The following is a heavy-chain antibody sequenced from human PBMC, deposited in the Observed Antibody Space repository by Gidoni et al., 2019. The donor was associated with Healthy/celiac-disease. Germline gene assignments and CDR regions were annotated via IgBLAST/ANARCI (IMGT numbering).Heavy chain of an antibody. Sequence: EVQLLESGGGLVQPGGSLRLSCAASGFTFSSYAMSWVRQAPGKGLEWVSAISGSGGSTYYADSVKGRFTISRDNSKNTLYLQMNSLRAEDTAVYYCAKELTERGYSYGYHVNYMDVWGKGTTVTVSS. J-gene: IGHJ6*03. CDR2: ISGSGGST. V-gene: IGHV3-23*01. D-gene: IGHD5-18*01. CDR1: GFTFSSYA. CDR3: AKELTERGYSYGYHVNYMDV.